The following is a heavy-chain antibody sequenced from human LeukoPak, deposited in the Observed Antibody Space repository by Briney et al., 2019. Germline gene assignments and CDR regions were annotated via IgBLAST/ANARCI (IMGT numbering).Heavy chain of an antibody. CDR3: AKAHDFWSGYSRLNNWFDP. CDR2: ISGSGGST. CDR1: GFTFSSYA. J-gene: IGHJ5*02. D-gene: IGHD3-3*01. V-gene: IGHV3-23*01. Sequence: GGSLRLSCAASGFTFSSYAMSWVRQAPGKGLEWVSAISGSGGSTYYADSVKGRFTISRDNSKNTLHLQMNSLRAEDTAVYYCAKAHDFWSGYSRLNNWFDPWGQGTLVTVSS.